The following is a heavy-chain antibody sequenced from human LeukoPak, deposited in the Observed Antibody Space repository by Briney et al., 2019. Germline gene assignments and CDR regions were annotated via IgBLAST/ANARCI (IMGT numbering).Heavy chain of an antibody. D-gene: IGHD6-13*01. Sequence: LTGGSLRLSCAASGFTFSSYWMSWVRQAPGKGLEWVANIKQDGSEKYYVDSVKGRFTISRDNSESTLYLQMDSLRGDDAAVYYCAKAVGRISWSFDYWGQGALVTVSS. CDR2: IKQDGSEK. J-gene: IGHJ4*02. CDR1: GFTFSSYW. V-gene: IGHV3-7*01. CDR3: AKAVGRISWSFDY.